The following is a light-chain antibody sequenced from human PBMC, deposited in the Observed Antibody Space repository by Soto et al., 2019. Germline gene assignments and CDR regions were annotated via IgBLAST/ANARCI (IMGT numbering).Light chain of an antibody. Sequence: QSVLTQPPSASGTPGQRVTISCSGSSSNIGTDDVFWYLQFPGTAPKLLIYKNNQRPSGVSDRFSGSKSGTSASLAISGLRSEDEAEYYCAAWDATLSGYVFVTGTKVTVL. CDR2: KNN. CDR1: SSNIGTDD. CDR3: AAWDATLSGYV. J-gene: IGLJ1*01. V-gene: IGLV1-47*01.